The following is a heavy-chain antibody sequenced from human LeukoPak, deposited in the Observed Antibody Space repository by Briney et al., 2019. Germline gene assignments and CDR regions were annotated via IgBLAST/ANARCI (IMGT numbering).Heavy chain of an antibody. J-gene: IGHJ5*02. CDR3: ASRNIVVAVAATRQNWFDP. CDR2: ISSSSSTI. Sequence: PGGSLRLSCAATGFTFSSYSMNWVRQAPGKGLEWVSYISSSSSTIYYADSVKGRFTISRDNAKNSLYLQMNSLRAEDTAVYYCASRNIVVAVAATRQNWFDPWGQGTLVTVSS. D-gene: IGHD2-15*01. V-gene: IGHV3-48*04. CDR1: GFTFSSYS.